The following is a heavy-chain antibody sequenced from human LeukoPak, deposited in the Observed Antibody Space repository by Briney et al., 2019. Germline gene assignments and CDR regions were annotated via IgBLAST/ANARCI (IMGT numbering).Heavy chain of an antibody. D-gene: IGHD1-26*01. Sequence: SETLSLTCTVSGGSISSSSYYWGWIRQPPGKGLEWIGSIYYSGSTNYNPSLKSRVTISVDKSKNQFSLRLASVTAADTAVYYCARSVSGSYGAFDIWGQGTMVTVSS. J-gene: IGHJ3*02. CDR3: ARSVSGSYGAFDI. CDR1: GGSISSSSYY. V-gene: IGHV4-39*07. CDR2: IYYSGST.